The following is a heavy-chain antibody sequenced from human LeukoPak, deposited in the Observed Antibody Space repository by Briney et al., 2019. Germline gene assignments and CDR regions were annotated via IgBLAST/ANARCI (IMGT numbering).Heavy chain of an antibody. CDR1: GLTFNTYP. Sequence: GGSLRLSCVASGLTFNTYPMAWVRQAPGKRLEWVSRISGSGDTTYYTDSVRGRFTISRDNSKNKVFLQMNSLRAEDTAIYFCATDSNPFDFWGQGTLVTVSS. J-gene: IGHJ4*02. V-gene: IGHV3-23*01. CDR2: ISGSGDTT. D-gene: IGHD6-13*01. CDR3: ATDSNPFDF.